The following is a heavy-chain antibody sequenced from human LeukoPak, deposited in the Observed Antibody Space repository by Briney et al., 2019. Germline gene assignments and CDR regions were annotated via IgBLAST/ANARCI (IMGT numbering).Heavy chain of an antibody. D-gene: IGHD6-13*01. CDR3: ARDRRIAAAGTYYYYYTDV. CDR1: GGSISSYY. J-gene: IGHJ6*03. V-gene: IGHV4-59*01. Sequence: SETLSLTCTVSGGSISSYYWSWIRQPPGKGLEWIGYIYYSGSTNYNPSLKSRVTISVDTSKNQFSLKLSSVTAADTAVYYCARDRRIAAAGTYYYYYTDVWGKGTTVTVSS. CDR2: IYYSGST.